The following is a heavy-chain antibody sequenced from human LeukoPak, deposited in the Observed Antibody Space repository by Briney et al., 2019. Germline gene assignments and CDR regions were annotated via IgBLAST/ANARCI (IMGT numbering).Heavy chain of an antibody. J-gene: IGHJ4*02. CDR3: AREAAGFDY. CDR1: GGTFSSYA. V-gene: IGHV1-46*01. CDR2: INPSGGST. D-gene: IGHD6-13*01. Sequence: ASVKVSCKASGGTFSSYAISWVRQAPGQGLEWMGIINPSGGSTSYAQKFQGRVTMTRDTSTSTVYMELSSLRSEDTAVYYCAREAAGFDYWGQGTLVTVSS.